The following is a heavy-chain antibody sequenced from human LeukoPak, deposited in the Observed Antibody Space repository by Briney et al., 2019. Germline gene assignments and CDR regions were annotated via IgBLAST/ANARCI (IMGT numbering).Heavy chain of an antibody. CDR1: GFTFSSYW. V-gene: IGHV3-7*01. Sequence: GGSLRLSCAASGFTFSSYWTSWVRQAPGKGLEWVANIKQDGSEKYYVDSVKGRFTISRDNAKNSLYLQMNSLRAEDTAVYYCARELRGVMDDYWGQGTLVTVSS. CDR2: IKQDGSEK. D-gene: IGHD3-10*01. CDR3: ARELRGVMDDY. J-gene: IGHJ4*02.